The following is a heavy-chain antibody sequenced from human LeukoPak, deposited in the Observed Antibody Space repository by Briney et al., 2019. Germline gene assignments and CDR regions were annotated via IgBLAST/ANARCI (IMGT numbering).Heavy chain of an antibody. CDR3: ARGYDYVWGSYSGNWFDP. CDR1: GFTFSSYE. CDR2: ISFSGSTI. V-gene: IGHV3-48*03. Sequence: SLRLSCAASGFTFSSYEMNWVRQAPGKGLEWVSYISFSGSTIYYADSVKGRFTISRDNAKNSLYLQMNSLRAEDTAVYYCARGYDYVWGSYSGNWFDPWGQGTLVTVSS. D-gene: IGHD3-16*01. J-gene: IGHJ5*02.